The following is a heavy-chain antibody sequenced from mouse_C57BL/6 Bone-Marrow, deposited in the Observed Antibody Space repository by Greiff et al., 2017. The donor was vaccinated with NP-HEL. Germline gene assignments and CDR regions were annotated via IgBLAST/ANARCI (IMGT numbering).Heavy chain of an antibody. CDR2: INPSSGYT. CDR3: ARVLRYPMDY. CDR1: GYTFTSYT. J-gene: IGHJ4*01. Sequence: QVQLQQSGAELARPGASVKMSCKASGYTFTSYTMHWVKQRPGQGLEWIGYINPSSGYTKYNQKFKDKATLTADKSSSTAYMQLSSLTSEDSAVYYCARVLRYPMDYWGQGTSVTVSS. V-gene: IGHV1-4*01. D-gene: IGHD1-1*01.